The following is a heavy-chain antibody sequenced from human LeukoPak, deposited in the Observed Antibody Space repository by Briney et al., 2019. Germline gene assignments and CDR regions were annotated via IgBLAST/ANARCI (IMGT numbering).Heavy chain of an antibody. CDR3: AKDHSNTAYYYDSSGHYYFDY. CDR2: INQDGSEK. J-gene: IGHJ4*02. Sequence: GGSLRLSCAASGFTFSGYWMTWVRQAPGKGLEWVANINQDGSEKYYVDSVKGRFTISRDNSKNTLYLQMNSLRAEDTAVYYCAKDHSNTAYYYDSSGHYYFDYWGQGTLVTVSS. CDR1: GFTFSGYW. D-gene: IGHD3-22*01. V-gene: IGHV3-7*03.